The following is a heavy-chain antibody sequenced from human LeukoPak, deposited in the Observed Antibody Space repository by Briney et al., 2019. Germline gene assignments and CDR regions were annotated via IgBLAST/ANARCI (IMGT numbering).Heavy chain of an antibody. V-gene: IGHV4-39*01. Sequence: SKTLSLTCTVSGGSISTSAFYWGWIRQPPGKGLEWIGSIYDSRNEFYNPSLKSRVTISADTSKNQFSLKLNSVTAADTAMYYCARQISDYYYYYMDVWGEGITVTVSS. CDR1: GGSISTSAFY. CDR2: IYDSRNE. CDR3: ARQISDYYYYYMDV. J-gene: IGHJ6*03. D-gene: IGHD2/OR15-2a*01.